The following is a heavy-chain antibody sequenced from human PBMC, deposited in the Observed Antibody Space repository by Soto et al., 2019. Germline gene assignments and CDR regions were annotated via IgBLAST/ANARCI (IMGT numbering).Heavy chain of an antibody. V-gene: IGHV3-23*01. D-gene: IGHD2-21*01. CDR3: AKAFYREEDGYNSFDY. CDR1: GLTFGRYA. CDR2: ISGRGTST. J-gene: IGHJ4*02. Sequence: GGSLRLSCAASGLTFGRYAMSWVRQAPGKGLEWVSGISGRGTSTYYADSVKGRFTISRDNSNNTLYLQMDNLRAEDTAVYYCAKAFYREEDGYNSFDYWGQGTMVTVSS.